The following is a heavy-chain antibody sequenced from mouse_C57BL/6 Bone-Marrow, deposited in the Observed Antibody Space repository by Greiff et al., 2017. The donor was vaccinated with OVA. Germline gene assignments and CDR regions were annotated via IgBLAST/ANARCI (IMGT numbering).Heavy chain of an antibody. Sequence: VHVKQSGPELVKPGASVKIPCKASGYTFTDYNMDWVKQSHGKSLEWIGDISPNNGGTIYNQKFKGKATLTVDKSSSTAYMELRSLTSEDTAVYYCAVADGYYWYFDVWGTGTTVTVSS. CDR3: AVADGYYWYFDV. V-gene: IGHV1-18*01. CDR2: ISPNNGGT. J-gene: IGHJ1*03. CDR1: GYTFTDYN. D-gene: IGHD2-3*01.